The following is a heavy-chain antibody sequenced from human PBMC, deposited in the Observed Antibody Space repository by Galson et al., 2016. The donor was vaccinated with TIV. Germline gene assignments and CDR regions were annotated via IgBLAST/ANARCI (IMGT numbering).Heavy chain of an antibody. J-gene: IGHJ4*02. CDR2: IRSDGSKK. D-gene: IGHD3-10*01. V-gene: IGHV3-30*02. Sequence: SLRLSCAASRFPFSNFPMHWVRQAPGKGLDWVAFIRSDGSKKYADSVAGRFATSRDNSKNTEYLQMNSLKPEDTAPYFCARGRGINGGLYFDYWGRGTLVTVSS. CDR3: ARGRGINGGLYFDY. CDR1: RFPFSNFP.